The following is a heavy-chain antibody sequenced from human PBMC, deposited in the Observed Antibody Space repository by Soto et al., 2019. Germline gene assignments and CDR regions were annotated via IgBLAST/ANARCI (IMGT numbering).Heavy chain of an antibody. J-gene: IGHJ4*02. CDR3: ARMNYYDTSGYPFDY. D-gene: IGHD3-22*01. CDR1: GGSISSYY. Sequence: SETLSLTCTVSGGSISSYYWSWIRQPPGKGLEWIGYIYFRGTTNYNPSLKSRVTMSADTSKNQFSLNLNFVTAADTALYYCARMNYYDTSGYPFDYGGQGMMVTVS. V-gene: IGHV4-59*01. CDR2: IYFRGTT.